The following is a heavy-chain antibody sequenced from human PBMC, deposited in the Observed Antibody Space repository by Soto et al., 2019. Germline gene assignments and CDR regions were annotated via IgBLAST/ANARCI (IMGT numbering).Heavy chain of an antibody. J-gene: IGHJ4*02. D-gene: IGHD3-16*01. V-gene: IGHV1-69*12. CDR3: GRMRGGRGYFDY. Sequence: QVQLVQSGAEVKKPGSSVKVSCKASGGTFSNYAISWVRQAPGQGLEWMGGIIPMFVTANYAQKFQGRVTIGAEGSTGTAYVAMSSPRSEEPAVYSWGRMRGGRGYFDYWGQGTLGTVAT. CDR1: GGTFSNYA. CDR2: IIPMFVTA.